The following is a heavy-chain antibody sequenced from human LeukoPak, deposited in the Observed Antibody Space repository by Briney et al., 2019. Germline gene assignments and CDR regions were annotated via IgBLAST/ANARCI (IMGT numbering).Heavy chain of an antibody. Sequence: SETLTLTCTVSGGSFSGYYCTWIRQPPGKGLEWIGEINHSGSANYNPSLKSRVTISLDTSKNQFSLKLSSVTAADTAVYYCARGQGTVTTHWGQGTLVTVSS. V-gene: IGHV4-34*01. J-gene: IGHJ4*02. CDR1: GGSFSGYY. D-gene: IGHD4-17*01. CDR3: ARGQGTVTTH. CDR2: INHSGSA.